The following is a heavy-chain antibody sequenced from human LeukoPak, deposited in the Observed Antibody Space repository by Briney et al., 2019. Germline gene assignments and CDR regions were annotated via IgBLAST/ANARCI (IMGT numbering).Heavy chain of an antibody. CDR3: ARSYGDYSHFDY. V-gene: IGHV1-46*04. Sequence: ASVKVSCKASGYTFTDYFMHWVRQAPGQGLEWMGIIDPSGGNTSYAQKLQGRVTMTRDTSRSTVYMELSSLRSEDTAMYYCARSYGDYSHFDYWGQGTLVTVSS. CDR1: GYTFTDYF. J-gene: IGHJ4*02. CDR2: IDPSGGNT. D-gene: IGHD4-17*01.